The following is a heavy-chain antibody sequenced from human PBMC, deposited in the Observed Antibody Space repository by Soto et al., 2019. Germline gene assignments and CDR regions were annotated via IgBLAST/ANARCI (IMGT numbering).Heavy chain of an antibody. V-gene: IGHV3-23*01. D-gene: IGHD6-19*01. J-gene: IGHJ6*02. CDR2: ISGSGGST. Sequence: GGSLRLSCAASGFTFSSYAMSWVRQAPGKGLEWVSAISGSGGSTYYADSVKGRFTISRDNSKNTLYLQMNSLRAEDTAVYYCAKDHLSSGWSGGSYYYGMDVWGQGTTVTVSS. CDR3: AKDHLSSGWSGGSYYYGMDV. CDR1: GFTFSSYA.